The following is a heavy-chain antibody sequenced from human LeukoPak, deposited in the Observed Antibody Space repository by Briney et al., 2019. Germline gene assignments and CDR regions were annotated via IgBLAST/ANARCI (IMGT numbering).Heavy chain of an antibody. CDR2: IYYSGTT. CDR3: ARRRLNYYDSDAFDI. J-gene: IGHJ3*02. D-gene: IGHD3-22*01. Sequence: PSETLSLTCTVSGDSISSYYWSWIRQPPGKTLEWIGYIYYSGTTNYNPSLKSRVTMSVDTSKNQFSLNLSSVTAADTAVYYCARRRLNYYDSDAFDIWGQGTMVTASS. V-gene: IGHV4-59*08. CDR1: GDSISSYY.